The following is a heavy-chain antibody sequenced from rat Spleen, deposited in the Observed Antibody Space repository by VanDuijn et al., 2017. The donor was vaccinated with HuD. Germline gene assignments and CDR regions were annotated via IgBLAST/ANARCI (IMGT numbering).Heavy chain of an antibody. J-gene: IGHJ2*01. Sequence: EVQLVESGGGLVQPGRSLKLSCAASGFTFSDYNMAWVRQAPKKGLEWVATISYDGSSTYYRDSVKGRFTISRDNAKSTLYLQMDSLRSEDTATYYCARLAGPTGIPGDYWGQGVMVTVSS. V-gene: IGHV5-7*01. CDR3: ARLAGPTGIPGDY. D-gene: IGHD1-9*01. CDR2: ISYDGSST. CDR1: GFTFSDYN.